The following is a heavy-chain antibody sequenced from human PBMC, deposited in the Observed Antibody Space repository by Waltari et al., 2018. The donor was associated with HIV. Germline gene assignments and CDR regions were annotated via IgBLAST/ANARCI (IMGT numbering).Heavy chain of an antibody. CDR2: INPNSGGT. Sequence: QVQLVQSGAEVKKPGASVKVSCKASGYTFTVYYMHWVRKAPGQGLEWMGWINPNSGGTNYAQKFQGRVTMTRDTSISTAYMELSRLRSDDTAVYYCASNEDGSGWYFSFDYWGQGTLVTVSS. CDR1: GYTFTVYY. J-gene: IGHJ4*02. D-gene: IGHD6-19*01. V-gene: IGHV1-2*02. CDR3: ASNEDGSGWYFSFDY.